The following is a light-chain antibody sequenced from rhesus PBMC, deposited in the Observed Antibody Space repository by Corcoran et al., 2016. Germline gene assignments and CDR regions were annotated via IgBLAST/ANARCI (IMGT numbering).Light chain of an antibody. CDR1: ENVNNY. Sequence: DIQMTQSPSSLSASVGDRVTITCRASENVNNYLNWYQQKPGKAPKLRIYKASTVQSGVPSRFSGRGSGTDYTFTISSLQSEDVATYYCQHNYGTPLTFGGGTKVEIK. CDR2: KAS. J-gene: IGKJ4*01. CDR3: QHNYGTPLT. V-gene: IGKV1-74*01.